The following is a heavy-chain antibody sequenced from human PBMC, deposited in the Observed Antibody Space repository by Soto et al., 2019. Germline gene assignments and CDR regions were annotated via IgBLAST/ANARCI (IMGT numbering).Heavy chain of an antibody. CDR1: GFTFNTYS. CDR2: ISSSSSYI. D-gene: IGHD3-22*01. Sequence: EVPLVESGGGLVKPGGSLRLSCAASGFTFNTYSMNWVRQAPGKGLEWVSSISSSSSYIYYADSVKGRFAISRDNAKNSLYLQMNSLRAEHTAVYYCARGHDPFSSGYPYYYYYGMDVWGQGTTVTVSS. CDR3: ARGHDPFSSGYPYYYYYGMDV. J-gene: IGHJ6*02. V-gene: IGHV3-21*01.